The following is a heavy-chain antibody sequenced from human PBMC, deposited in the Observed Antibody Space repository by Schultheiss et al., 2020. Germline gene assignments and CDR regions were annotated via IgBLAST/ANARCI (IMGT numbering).Heavy chain of an antibody. V-gene: IGHV3-15*07. CDR1: GFTFSSYA. D-gene: IGHD2-2*01. CDR2: IKSKTDGGTT. Sequence: GESLKISCAASGFTFSSYAMHWVRQAPGKGLEWVGRIKSKTDGGTTDYAAPVKGRFTISRDDSKNTLYLQMNSLKTEDTAVYYCTTDPYSAEYQLLYYYYGMDVWGQGTTVTVSS. J-gene: IGHJ6*02. CDR3: TTDPYSAEYQLLYYYYGMDV.